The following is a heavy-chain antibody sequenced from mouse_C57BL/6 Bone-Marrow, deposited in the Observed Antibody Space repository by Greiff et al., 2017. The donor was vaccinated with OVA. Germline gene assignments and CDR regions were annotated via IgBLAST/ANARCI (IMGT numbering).Heavy chain of an antibody. J-gene: IGHJ3*01. CDR3: ARHGGVAY. CDR1: GFTFSSYG. Sequence: EVMLVESGGDLVKPGGSLKLSCAASGFTFSSYGMSWVRQTPDKRLEWVATISSGGSYTYYPDSVKGRFTISRDNAKNTLYLQMSSLKSEDTAMYYCARHGGVAYWGQGTLVTVSA. CDR2: ISSGGSYT. V-gene: IGHV5-6*01.